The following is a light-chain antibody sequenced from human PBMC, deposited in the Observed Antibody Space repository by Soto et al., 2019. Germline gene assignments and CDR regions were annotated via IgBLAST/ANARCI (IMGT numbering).Light chain of an antibody. J-gene: IGKJ3*01. V-gene: IGKV3-20*01. CDR2: GAS. Sequence: EIVLTQSPGTLSLSPGERATLSCRDSQSVSSSYLAWYQQKPGQAPRLLIYGASSRATGILDRFSSSGSGTDFTLTISRLEPEDFAVYYCQQYGSSPPFTFGPGTKVDIK. CDR1: QSVSSSY. CDR3: QQYGSSPPFT.